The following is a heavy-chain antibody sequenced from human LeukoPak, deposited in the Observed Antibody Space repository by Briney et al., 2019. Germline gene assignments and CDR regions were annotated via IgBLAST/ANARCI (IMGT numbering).Heavy chain of an antibody. V-gene: IGHV3-23*01. Sequence: GGSLRLSCAASGFTFGSYAMSWVRQAPGKGLEWVSGIRTSGGTTSYAESVKGRFTVSRHNPRHTLSMEMNSLRDEDTRVYYCAVMHGYYDGSGYWVQWGQGTLVTVSS. CDR1: GFTFGSYA. CDR3: AVMHGYYDGSGYWVQ. D-gene: IGHD3-22*01. CDR2: IRTSGGTT. J-gene: IGHJ4*02.